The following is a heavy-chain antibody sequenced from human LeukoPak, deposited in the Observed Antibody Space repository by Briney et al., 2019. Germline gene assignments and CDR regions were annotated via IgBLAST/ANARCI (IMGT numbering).Heavy chain of an antibody. Sequence: PGGSLRLSCAASGFTFSSYAMSWVRQAPGKGLEWVSAISGSGGSTYYADSVKGRFTISRDNSKNTLYLQMNSLRAEDTAAYYCAKRGYCSGGSCYEIDWFDPWGQGTLVTVSS. V-gene: IGHV3-23*01. CDR1: GFTFSSYA. CDR3: AKRGYCSGGSCYEIDWFDP. CDR2: ISGSGGST. D-gene: IGHD2-15*01. J-gene: IGHJ5*02.